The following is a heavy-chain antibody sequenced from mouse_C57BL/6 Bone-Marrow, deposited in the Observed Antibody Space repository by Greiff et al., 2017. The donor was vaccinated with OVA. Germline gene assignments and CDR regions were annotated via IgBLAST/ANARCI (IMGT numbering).Heavy chain of an antibody. J-gene: IGHJ1*03. CDR2: IWSGGST. D-gene: IGHD1-1*01. CDR1: GFSLTSYG. CDR3: AKYGSSWYFDV. V-gene: IGHV2-5*01. Sequence: VQLQQSGPGLVQPSQSLSITCTVSGFSLTSYGVHWVRQSPGKGLEWLGVIWSGGSTDYTAAFMSRLSITKDNSKSQVYVKMNSLKADDTAIYYCAKYGSSWYFDVWGTGTTVTVSS.